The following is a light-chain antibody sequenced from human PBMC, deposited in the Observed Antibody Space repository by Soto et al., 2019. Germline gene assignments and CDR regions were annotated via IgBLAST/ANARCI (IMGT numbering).Light chain of an antibody. CDR2: GAS. CDR1: QSIGASY. V-gene: IGKV3-20*01. J-gene: IGKJ1*01. Sequence: EIVLTQSPGTLSLSPGDRATLSCRASQSIGASYLAWYQQKPGQAPRFLIYGASSRATGIPDRFSVSGSGTDFTLTIDRLEPEDFALYYCQQYGSSPWTFGQGTKVDIK. CDR3: QQYGSSPWT.